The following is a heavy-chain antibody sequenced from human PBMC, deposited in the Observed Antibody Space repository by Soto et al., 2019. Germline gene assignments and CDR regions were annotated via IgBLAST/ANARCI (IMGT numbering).Heavy chain of an antibody. CDR3: ARAVPARYGLDV. V-gene: IGHV1-2*04. CDR1: GYIFTDYY. D-gene: IGHD2-21*02. CDR2: IYPNTGGT. J-gene: IGHJ6*02. Sequence: QVQLVQSGAEVKKPGASVKVSCKASGYIFTDYYMHWVRQAPGQGPEWMGWIYPNTGGTNYAQKFQDWVSMTRDTSISTGYMELSRLRSDDTAVYYGARAVPARYGLDVWGQGTTVTVSS.